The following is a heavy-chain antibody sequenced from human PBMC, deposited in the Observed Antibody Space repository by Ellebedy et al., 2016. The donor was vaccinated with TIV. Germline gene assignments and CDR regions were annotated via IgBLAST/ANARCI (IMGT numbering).Heavy chain of an antibody. J-gene: IGHJ4*02. CDR2: ISSSGSTI. D-gene: IGHD3-22*01. CDR1: GFTFSDYY. Sequence: GESLKISCAASGFTFSDYYMSWIRQAPGKGLAWVSYISSSGSTIYYADSVKGRFTISRDNAKNSLYLQMDSLRAEDTAVYYCARMYFYDTSGDIGYWGQGTLVTVSS. CDR3: ARMYFYDTSGDIGY. V-gene: IGHV3-11*01.